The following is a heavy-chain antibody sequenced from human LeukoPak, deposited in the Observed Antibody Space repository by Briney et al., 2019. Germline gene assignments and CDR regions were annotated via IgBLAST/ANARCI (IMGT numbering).Heavy chain of an antibody. D-gene: IGHD4-23*01. J-gene: IGHJ4*02. CDR3: ARVLDYGGNLHYFDY. CDR1: GYTFTGYY. CDR2: INPNSGGT. Sequence: ASVKVSCKASGYTFTGYYMHWVRQAPGQGLEWMGWINPNSGGTNYAQKFQGRVTMTRDTSISTAYMELSRLRSDDTAVYYCARVLDYGGNLHYFDYWGQGTLVTDSS. V-gene: IGHV1-2*02.